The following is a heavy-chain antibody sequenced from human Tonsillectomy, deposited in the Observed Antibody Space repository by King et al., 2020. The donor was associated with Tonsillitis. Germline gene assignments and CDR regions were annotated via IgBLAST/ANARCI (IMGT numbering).Heavy chain of an antibody. J-gene: IGHJ4*02. CDR3: AKDSSSSQYYLDD. CDR2: ILYDGSNE. Sequence: VQLVESGGGVVQPGRSLRLSCAASGFTFSSYGMHWVRQASGKGLEWVAVILYDGSNEYYAESVKGRFTISRDNSKNTLYVQMNSLRADDTAVYYCAKDSSSSQYYLDDWGQGTLVTVSA. CDR1: GFTFSSYG. D-gene: IGHD6-6*01. V-gene: IGHV3-30*18.